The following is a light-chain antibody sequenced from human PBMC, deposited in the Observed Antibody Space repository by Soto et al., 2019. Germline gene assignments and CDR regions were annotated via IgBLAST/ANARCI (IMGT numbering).Light chain of an antibody. V-gene: IGKV2-28*01. CDR1: QSLLHSNGYNY. CDR2: LGS. CDR3: MQALQTVYT. Sequence: DIVMTQSPLSLPVTPGEPASISCRSSQSLLHSNGYNYLDWYLQKPGQSPQLLIYLGSNRASGVPDRVSGSGSGTDFTLKIRRVEADEVWVYYCMQALQTVYTFGQGTKLEIK. J-gene: IGKJ2*01.